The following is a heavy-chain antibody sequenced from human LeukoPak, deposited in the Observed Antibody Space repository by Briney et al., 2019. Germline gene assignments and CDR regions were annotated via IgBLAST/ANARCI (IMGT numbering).Heavy chain of an antibody. V-gene: IGHV3-30*18. D-gene: IGHD5-12*01. CDR3: AKGGVATVDYFDY. CDR1: GFTFGRYG. Sequence: GRSLRLSCAASGFTFGRYGMHWVRQAPGKGLEWVAVISYDGRNKYYADSVKGRFIISRDDSTKTLHLQMNSLRAEDTAVYYCAKGGVATVDYFDYWGQGTLVTVSS. CDR2: ISYDGRNK. J-gene: IGHJ4*02.